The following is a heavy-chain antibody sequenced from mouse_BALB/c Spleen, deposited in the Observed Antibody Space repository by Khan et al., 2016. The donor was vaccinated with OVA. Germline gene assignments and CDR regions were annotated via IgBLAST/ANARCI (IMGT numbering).Heavy chain of an antibody. CDR3: AKDPPYYTIDY. V-gene: IGHV2-6-5*01. CDR1: GFSLTDYA. CDR2: IWCGGSK. Sequence: QVQLKESGPGLVAPSQSLSITCTVSGFSLTDYAVSWIRQPPGKGLEWLGVIWCGGSKYYNSALKSRLSISKDNSKSQVFLKMNSLQSNDTAMYYCAKDPPYYTIDYWGQGTSVTVSS. J-gene: IGHJ4*01.